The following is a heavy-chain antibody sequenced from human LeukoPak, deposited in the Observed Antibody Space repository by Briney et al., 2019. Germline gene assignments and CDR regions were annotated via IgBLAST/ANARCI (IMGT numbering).Heavy chain of an antibody. D-gene: IGHD6-13*01. J-gene: IGHJ6*02. V-gene: IGHV1-46*01. CDR2: INPSSGGT. CDR3: ARVRIGQQLDKYYYYAMDV. Sequence: ASVKVSCKASGYTFINYYLHWVRQAPGQGLEWMGIINPSSGGTSYAQKFQGRVTMTRATSTSTVYIEVSRLRSDDTAVYYCARVRIGQQLDKYYYYAMDVWGQGTTVTVSS. CDR1: GYTFINYY.